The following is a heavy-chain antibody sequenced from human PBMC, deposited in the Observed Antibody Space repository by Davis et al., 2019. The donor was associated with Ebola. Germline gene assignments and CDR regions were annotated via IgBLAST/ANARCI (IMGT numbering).Heavy chain of an antibody. CDR2: ISGSGGST. Sequence: GESLKISCAASGFSVSTKYMNWVRQAPGKGLEWVSAISGSGGSTYYADSVKGRFTISRDNSKNTLYLQMNSLRAEDTAVSYCARETITYDFWSGYYYYYYYGMDVWGQGTTVTVSS. CDR3: ARETITYDFWSGYYYYYYYGMDV. V-gene: IGHV3-23*01. J-gene: IGHJ6*02. D-gene: IGHD3-3*01. CDR1: GFSVSTKY.